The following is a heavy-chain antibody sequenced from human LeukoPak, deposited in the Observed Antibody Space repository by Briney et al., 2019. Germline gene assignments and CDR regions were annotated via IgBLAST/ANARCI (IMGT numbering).Heavy chain of an antibody. CDR3: AKAENWNDAYGDY. D-gene: IGHD1-1*01. CDR2: MNPNSGNT. V-gene: IGHV1-8*01. CDR1: GYTFTTYD. J-gene: IGHJ4*02. Sequence: GASVKVSCEASGYTFTTYDINWVRQATGQGLEWMGWMNPNSGNTGYAQKFQGRVTMTRNTSISTAYMELNSLRAEDTAVYYCAKAENWNDAYGDYWGQGTLVTVSS.